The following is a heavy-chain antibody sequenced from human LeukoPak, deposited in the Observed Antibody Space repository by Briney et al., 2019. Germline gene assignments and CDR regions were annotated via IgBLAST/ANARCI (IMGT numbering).Heavy chain of an antibody. CDR1: GFTFTISA. CDR2: ITGSGGNT. Sequence: AGRSLRPSCAASGFTFTISAMSCVRQAPGGGLEWLPAITGSGGNTYYADSVKGRFTISRDNSKNTVFLQMNSLRAEDTAVYYCAKWGDYDVLTGYYVSDYWGQGTLVTVSS. CDR3: AKWGDYDVLTGYYVSDY. J-gene: IGHJ4*02. V-gene: IGHV3-23*01. D-gene: IGHD3-9*01.